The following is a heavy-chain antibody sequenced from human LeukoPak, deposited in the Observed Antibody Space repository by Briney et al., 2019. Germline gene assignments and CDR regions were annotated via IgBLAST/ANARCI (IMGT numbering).Heavy chain of an antibody. CDR1: GFTFSSYG. CDR3: AKDSGIVVRFYYYYMDV. J-gene: IGHJ6*03. Sequence: GGSLRLSCTASGFTFSSYGMHWVRQAPGKGLEWVAFIRYDGSNKYYADSVKGRFTISRDNSKNTLYLQMNSLRAEDTAVYYCAKDSGIVVRFYYYYMDVWGKGTTVTISS. D-gene: IGHD6-19*01. CDR2: IRYDGSNK. V-gene: IGHV3-30*02.